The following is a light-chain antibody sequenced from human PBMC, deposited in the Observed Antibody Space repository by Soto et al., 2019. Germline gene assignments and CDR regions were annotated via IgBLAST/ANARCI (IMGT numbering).Light chain of an antibody. V-gene: IGKV1-5*03. CDR1: QTISSW. J-gene: IGKJ1*01. CDR2: KAS. CDR3: QQYNSYSEA. Sequence: DIQMTQSPSTLSGSVGDRVTITCRASQTISSWLAWYQQKPGKAPKLLIYKASTLKSGVPSRFSGSGSGTEFTLTISSLQPDAFATYYCQQYNSYSEAFGQGTKVDIK.